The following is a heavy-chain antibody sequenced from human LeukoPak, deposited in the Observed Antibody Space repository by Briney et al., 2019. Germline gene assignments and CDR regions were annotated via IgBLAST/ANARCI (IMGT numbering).Heavy chain of an antibody. V-gene: IGHV3-7*01. CDR1: GFTFSSYW. CDR3: ARDQGYSYGPRGDY. J-gene: IGHJ4*02. Sequence: PGGSLRLSCAASGFTFSSYWMSWVRQAPGKGLEWVANIKQDGSEKYYVDSVKGRFTISRDNAKNSLYLQMNSLRAEDTAVYYCARDQGYSYGPRGDYWGQGTLVTVSS. D-gene: IGHD5-18*01. CDR2: IKQDGSEK.